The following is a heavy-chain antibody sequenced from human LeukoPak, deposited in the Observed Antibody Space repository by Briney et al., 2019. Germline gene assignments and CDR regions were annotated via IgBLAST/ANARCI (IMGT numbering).Heavy chain of an antibody. CDR2: IIPILGIA. D-gene: IGHD5-12*01. V-gene: IGHV1-69*04. Sequence: SVKVSCKASGGTFSSYAISWVRQAPGQGLEWMGRIIPILGIANYAQKFQGRVTITADKSTSTAYMELSSLRSEDTAVYYCARGSGYDSYYFDYWGQGTLVTVSS. J-gene: IGHJ4*02. CDR1: GGTFSSYA. CDR3: ARGSGYDSYYFDY.